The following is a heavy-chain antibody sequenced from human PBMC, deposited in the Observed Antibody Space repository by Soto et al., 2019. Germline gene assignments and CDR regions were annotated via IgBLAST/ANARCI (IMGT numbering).Heavy chain of an antibody. CDR2: MYKTGNT. CDR3: ARDLRGYCGADCYPLDV. CDR1: GGSISTYY. Sequence: QVRLQESGPGLVKPSETLSLTCTVSGGSISTYYWSWIRQPPGKGLEWIGYMYKTGNTIYNPSLKSRVTISVDTSKNQFSLKLNSVTAADTAVYYCARDLRGYCGADCYPLDVWGQGTTVTVSS. J-gene: IGHJ6*02. V-gene: IGHV4-59*01. D-gene: IGHD2-21*02.